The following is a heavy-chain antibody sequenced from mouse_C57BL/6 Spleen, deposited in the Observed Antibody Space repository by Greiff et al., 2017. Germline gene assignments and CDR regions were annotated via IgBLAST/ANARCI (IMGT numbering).Heavy chain of an antibody. J-gene: IGHJ4*01. Sequence: QVQLQQPGAELVKPGASVKLSCKASGYTFTSYWMHWVKQRPGQGLEWIGMIHPNSGSTNYNEKFKSKATLTVDKSSCTAYMQLSSLTSEDSAVYYYARSWAHAIDYWGQGTSVTVSS. CDR1: GYTFTSYW. V-gene: IGHV1-64*01. D-gene: IGHD4-1*01. CDR3: ARSWAHAIDY. CDR2: IHPNSGST.